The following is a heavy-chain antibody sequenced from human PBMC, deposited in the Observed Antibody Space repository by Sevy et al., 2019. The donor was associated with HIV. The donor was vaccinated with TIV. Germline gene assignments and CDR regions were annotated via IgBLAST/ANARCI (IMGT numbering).Heavy chain of an antibody. D-gene: IGHD2-8*01. V-gene: IGHV3-30-3*01. Sequence: GRSPRLSCAVSGFSFSHYAFHLVRQAPGKGLEWVSLISYDGTYKYYADSVKGRFTISRDNSKNTLYLQMNSLRGNDTAVYYCARVAVSYCTNDCYHRFDYWGPGALVTVSS. CDR3: ARVAVSYCTNDCYHRFDY. CDR2: ISYDGTYK. CDR1: GFSFSHYA. J-gene: IGHJ4*02.